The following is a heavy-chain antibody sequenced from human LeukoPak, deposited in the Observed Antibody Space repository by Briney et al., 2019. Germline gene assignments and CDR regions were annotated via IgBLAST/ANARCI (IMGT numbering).Heavy chain of an antibody. CDR2: ISRRGGST. Sequence: PGGSLRLSCAASGFTFSSYALSWVRQPPGKGLEWVAAISRRGGSTDYADSVKGRLTIFRDNSKNTLYLQMNSLRAEDTAVYYCARGNDFWSGYPSNYYYYYMDVWGKGTTVTVSS. V-gene: IGHV3-23*01. J-gene: IGHJ6*03. CDR1: GFTFSSYA. CDR3: ARGNDFWSGYPSNYYYYYMDV. D-gene: IGHD3-3*01.